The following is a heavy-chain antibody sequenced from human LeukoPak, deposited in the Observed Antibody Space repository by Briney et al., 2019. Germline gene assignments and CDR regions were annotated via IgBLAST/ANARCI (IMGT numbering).Heavy chain of an antibody. CDR3: AKGTYYYDSSGYPY. CDR2: ISGSGSDI. D-gene: IGHD3-22*01. J-gene: IGHJ4*02. Sequence: GGSLRLSCVVSGFGFSDSYMTWIRQTPRKGLEWLAYISGSGSDIYYADSVKGRLTISRDNAKNSLYLQMNSLRPEDTAVYYCAKGTYYYDSSGYPYWGQGTLVTVSS. CDR1: GFGFSDSY. V-gene: IGHV3-11*01.